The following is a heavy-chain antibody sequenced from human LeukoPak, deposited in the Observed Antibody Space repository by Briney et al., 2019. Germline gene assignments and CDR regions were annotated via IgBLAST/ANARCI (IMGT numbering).Heavy chain of an antibody. V-gene: IGHV3-48*03. CDR3: ARGRMGDDAFGI. CDR1: GFTFSSYE. D-gene: IGHD1-26*01. J-gene: IGHJ3*02. Sequence: GGSLRPSCAASGFTFSSYEMNWVRQAPGKGLDWVSYISSSGSTIYYADSVKGRFTISRDNSKNSLYLQMNSQRAEDTAVYYCARGRMGDDAFGIWGQGTMVTVSS. CDR2: ISSSGSTI.